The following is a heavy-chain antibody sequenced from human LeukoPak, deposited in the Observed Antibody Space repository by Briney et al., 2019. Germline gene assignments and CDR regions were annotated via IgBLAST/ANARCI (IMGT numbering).Heavy chain of an antibody. CDR2: INPNSGGT. V-gene: IGHV1-2*02. CDR1: GNTLTGNY. Sequence: ASVKVSCKGSGNTLTGNYLHWVRQAPGQGLEWMGWINPNSGGTNYAQKFQGRVTMTRDTSISTAYMELSRLKSDDTAVYYCARAGLGYDILTGYSTQYFDYWGQGTLVTVSS. J-gene: IGHJ4*02. CDR3: ARAGLGYDILTGYSTQYFDY. D-gene: IGHD3-9*01.